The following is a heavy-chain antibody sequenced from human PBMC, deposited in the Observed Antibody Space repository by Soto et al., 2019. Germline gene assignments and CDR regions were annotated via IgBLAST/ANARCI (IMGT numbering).Heavy chain of an antibody. CDR2: ITVGGSQI. D-gene: IGHD3-16*01. CDR1: GFPFSAYN. CDR3: SRSPEVGVRGAY. J-gene: IGHJ4*02. Sequence: EVQLVESGGGLVKPGGSLRLSCTGSGFPFSAYNINWLRQAPGKGLEWVASITVGGSQIYHPNSMKGRLTTSRDDAKNSVYLQIDSLRDEDTALYYCSRSPEVGVRGAYWGQGTLVTVSS. V-gene: IGHV3-21*01.